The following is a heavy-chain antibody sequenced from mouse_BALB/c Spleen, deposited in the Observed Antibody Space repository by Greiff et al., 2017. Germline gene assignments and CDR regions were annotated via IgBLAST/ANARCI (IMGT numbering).Heavy chain of an antibody. V-gene: IGHV5-9-4*01. D-gene: IGHD2-14*01. Sequence: EVQVVESGGGLVKPGGSLKLSCAASGFTFSSYAMSWVRQSPEKRLEWVAEISSGGSYTYYPDTVTGRFTISRDNAKNTLYLEMSSLRSEDTAMYDCARDRGRYDGSAMDYWGQGTSVTVSS. J-gene: IGHJ4*01. CDR2: ISSGGSYT. CDR1: GFTFSSYA. CDR3: ARDRGRYDGSAMDY.